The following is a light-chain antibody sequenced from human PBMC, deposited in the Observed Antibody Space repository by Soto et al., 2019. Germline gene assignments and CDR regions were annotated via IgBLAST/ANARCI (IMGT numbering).Light chain of an antibody. CDR1: QTVSSN. J-gene: IGKJ1*01. V-gene: IGKV3-20*01. Sequence: EVVMTQSPATLSVSPGERATLSCRASQTVSSNLAWYQQKPGQAPRLLIYGASSRATGIPDRFSGSGSGTDFTLTISRLEPEDCAVYYCHKYGSSPRTFGRGTKVDIK. CDR3: HKYGSSPRT. CDR2: GAS.